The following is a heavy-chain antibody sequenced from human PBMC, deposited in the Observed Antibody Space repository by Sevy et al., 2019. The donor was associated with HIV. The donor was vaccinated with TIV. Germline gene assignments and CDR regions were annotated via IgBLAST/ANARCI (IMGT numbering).Heavy chain of an antibody. D-gene: IGHD3-3*01. CDR2: ISWNSGSI. CDR3: ANAPSSEWLFSYFQR. CDR1: GFTFDDYA. V-gene: IGHV3-9*01. Sequence: GGSLRLSCAASGFTFDDYAMHWVRQAPGKGLEWVSGISWNSGSIGYADSLKGRFTISRDNAKNSLYLQMNSLRAEDTALYYCANAPSSEWLFSYFQRWGQGTLVTVSS. J-gene: IGHJ1*01.